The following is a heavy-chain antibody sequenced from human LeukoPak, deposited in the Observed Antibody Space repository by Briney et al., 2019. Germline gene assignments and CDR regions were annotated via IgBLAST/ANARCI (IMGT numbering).Heavy chain of an antibody. CDR3: ARRPHPYYYDSSGYYYFDY. J-gene: IGHJ4*02. D-gene: IGHD3-22*01. Sequence: GASVKVSCKASGYTFTSYGISWVRQAPGQGLEWMGWISAYNGNTNYAQKLQGRVTMTTDTSTSTAYMELRSLRSDDTAVYYCARRPHPYYYDSSGYYYFDYWGQGTLVTVSS. V-gene: IGHV1-18*01. CDR2: ISAYNGNT. CDR1: GYTFTSYG.